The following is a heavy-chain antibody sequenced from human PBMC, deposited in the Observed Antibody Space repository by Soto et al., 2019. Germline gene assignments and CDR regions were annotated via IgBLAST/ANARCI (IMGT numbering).Heavy chain of an antibody. Sequence: PSETLSLTCSVSGGSISSGGYYWNWIRQHPGKGLEWIGHIYNSGGTYYIPSLKSRVAISVDASKNQFSLNLSSVTAADTAVYYCAIGGYYYDRSGYDRENYFDYWGQGTLVTVSS. CDR1: GGSISSGGYY. V-gene: IGHV4-31*03. CDR3: AIGGYYYDRSGYDRENYFDY. D-gene: IGHD3-22*01. J-gene: IGHJ4*02. CDR2: IYNSGGT.